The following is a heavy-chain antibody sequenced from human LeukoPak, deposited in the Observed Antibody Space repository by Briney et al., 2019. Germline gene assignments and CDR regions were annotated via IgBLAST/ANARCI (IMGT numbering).Heavy chain of an antibody. CDR2: INPNSGGT. V-gene: IGHV1-2*02. Sequence: ASVKVSCKASGYTFTGYYMHWVRQAPGQGLEWMGWINPNSGGTNYAQKFQGRVTMTRDTSISTAYMELSRLRSDDTALYYCAKGIYDSGSYYSNYYYNMDVWGKGTMVTISS. J-gene: IGHJ6*03. CDR3: AKGIYDSGSYYSNYYYNMDV. D-gene: IGHD3-10*01. CDR1: GYTFTGYY.